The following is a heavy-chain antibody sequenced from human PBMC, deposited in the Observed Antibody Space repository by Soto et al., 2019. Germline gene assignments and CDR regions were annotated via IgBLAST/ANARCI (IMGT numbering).Heavy chain of an antibody. CDR3: ARDFDADSRTDFDY. V-gene: IGHV3-11*01. CDR2: ISGNGRII. D-gene: IGHD4-17*01. J-gene: IGHJ4*02. Sequence: QVQLVESGGGLVKPGGSLRLSCATSGFIFSDYYMHWIRQAPGKGLEWISYISGNGRIIQYADSAKGRFTISRDNAQKSLYLQTNSLRAEDTALYFCARDFDADSRTDFDYWGQGTLVTVSS. CDR1: GFIFSDYY.